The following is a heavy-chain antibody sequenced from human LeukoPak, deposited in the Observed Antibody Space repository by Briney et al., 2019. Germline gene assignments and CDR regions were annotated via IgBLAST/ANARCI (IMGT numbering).Heavy chain of an antibody. D-gene: IGHD2/OR15-2a*01. V-gene: IGHV3-64*01. CDR2: ISSNGGST. Sequence: GGSLRLSCAASGFTFSSYAMHWVRQAPGKGLEYVSAISSNGGSTYYANSVKGRFTISRDNSKNTLYLQMGSLRAEDMAVYYCAREKRDTISIFDYWGQGTLVTVSS. CDR1: GFTFSSYA. J-gene: IGHJ4*02. CDR3: AREKRDTISIFDY.